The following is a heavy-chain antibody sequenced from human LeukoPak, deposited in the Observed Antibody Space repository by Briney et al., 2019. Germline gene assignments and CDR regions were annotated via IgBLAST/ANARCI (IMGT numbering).Heavy chain of an antibody. CDR2: IKQDGSEK. Sequence: GGSLRLSCAASGFTFSSYWMSWVRQAPGKGLEWVANIKQDGSEKYYVDSVKGRFTISRDNAKNSLYLQMNSLRAEDTAVYYCARDRDSYGYYLDYWGQGTLVTVSS. D-gene: IGHD5-18*01. J-gene: IGHJ4*02. CDR1: GFTFSSYW. CDR3: ARDRDSYGYYLDY. V-gene: IGHV3-7*01.